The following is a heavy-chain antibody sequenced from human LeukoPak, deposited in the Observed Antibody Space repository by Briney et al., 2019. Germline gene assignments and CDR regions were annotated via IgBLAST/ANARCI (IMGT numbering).Heavy chain of an antibody. D-gene: IGHD2-2*01. CDR2: INHSGST. J-gene: IGHJ4*02. CDR3: ATGYCSSTSCLPVDY. V-gene: IGHV4-30-2*01. Sequence: SQTLSLTCAVSGGSISSGGYSWSWIRQPPGKGLEWIGEINHSGSTNYNPSLKSRVTISVDTSKNQFSLKLSSVTAADTAVYYCATGYCSSTSCLPVDYWGQGTLVTVSS. CDR1: GGSISSGGYS.